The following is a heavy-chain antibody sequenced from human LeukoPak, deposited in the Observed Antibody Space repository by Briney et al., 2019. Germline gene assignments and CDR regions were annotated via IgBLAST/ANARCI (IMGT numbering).Heavy chain of an antibody. CDR1: GSTFSSYA. J-gene: IGHJ4*02. CDR3: AKGSYYYDSSGYYLIFLFPFDY. D-gene: IGHD3-22*01. V-gene: IGHV3-23*01. Sequence: GGSLRLSCAASGSTFSSYAMSWVRQAPGKGLEWVSAISGSGGSTYYADSVKGRFTISRDNSKNTLYLQMNSLRAEDTAVYYCAKGSYYYDSSGYYLIFLFPFDYWGQGTLVTVSS. CDR2: ISGSGGST.